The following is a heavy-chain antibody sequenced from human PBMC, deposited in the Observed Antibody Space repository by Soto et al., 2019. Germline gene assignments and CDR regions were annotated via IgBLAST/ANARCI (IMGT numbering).Heavy chain of an antibody. J-gene: IGHJ4*02. V-gene: IGHV3-23*01. Sequence: GSLRLSCAASGLSFSSYAMSWVRQSPGKGLEWVSSISRSGNSTYSADSVRGRFTISRDNSKNTLYLQMYSLRAEDTAVYYCAKDAKILDWLPTSYYYDFWGRGALVTVSS. D-gene: IGHD3-9*01. CDR3: AKDAKILDWLPTSYYYDF. CDR1: GLSFSSYA. CDR2: ISRSGNST.